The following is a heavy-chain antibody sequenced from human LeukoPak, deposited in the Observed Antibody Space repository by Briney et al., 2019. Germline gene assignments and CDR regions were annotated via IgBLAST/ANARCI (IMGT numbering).Heavy chain of an antibody. CDR1: GYTFTSYD. CDR2: MNPNSGNT. CDR3: ARGGVVVPAAMGLDY. Sequence: GASVKVSCKASGYTFTSYDINWVRQATGQGLEWMGWMNPNSGNTGYAQKFQGRVTMTRDTSISTAYMELSRLRSDDTAVYYCARGGVVVPAAMGLDYWGQGTLVTVSS. D-gene: IGHD2-2*01. V-gene: IGHV1-8*01. J-gene: IGHJ4*02.